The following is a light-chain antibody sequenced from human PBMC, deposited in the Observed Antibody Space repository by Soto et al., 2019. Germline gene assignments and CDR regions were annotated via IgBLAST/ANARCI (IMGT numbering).Light chain of an antibody. CDR1: QGISNF. CDR3: QKYNSAPWT. CDR2: AAS. V-gene: IGKV1-27*01. J-gene: IGKJ1*01. Sequence: DIQMTPSPSSLSASVVDRVIITCRASQGISNFLAWYQQKPGKVPNVLIYAASTLQSGVPSRFSGSGSGIDFTLTISSLQPDDVATYYCQKYNSAPWTFGQGTKVDIK.